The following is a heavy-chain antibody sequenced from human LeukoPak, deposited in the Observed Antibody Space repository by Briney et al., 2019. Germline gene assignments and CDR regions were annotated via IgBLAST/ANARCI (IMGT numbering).Heavy chain of an antibody. D-gene: IGHD5-18*01. J-gene: IGHJ6*03. CDR2: ISTSGRT. V-gene: IGHV4-61*09. Sequence: PSQTLSLTCNVSGGSINSGRYYWSWIRQPAGRGLEWIGHISTSGRTSYSPSLKSRVTISVDTSKNQFSLKMSSVSAADTAVYYCARGLHGYTYGYVPWELYYYMDVWGKGTTVTISS. CDR1: GGSINSGRYY. CDR3: ARGLHGYTYGYVPWELYYYMDV.